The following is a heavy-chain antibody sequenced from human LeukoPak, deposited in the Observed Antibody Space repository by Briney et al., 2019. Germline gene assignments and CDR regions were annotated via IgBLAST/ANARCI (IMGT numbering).Heavy chain of an antibody. CDR3: ARVWWNAFDI. Sequence: ASVKVSCKASSYTFTGYYIHWVRQAPGQGLEWMGWINFNNAGTNNAQKFQGRITMTRDTSLSTVYMGLTSLRYDDTAVYFCARVWWNAFDIWGQGTMVTVSS. V-gene: IGHV1-2*02. CDR1: SYTFTGYY. J-gene: IGHJ3*02. CDR2: INFNNAGT. D-gene: IGHD2-21*01.